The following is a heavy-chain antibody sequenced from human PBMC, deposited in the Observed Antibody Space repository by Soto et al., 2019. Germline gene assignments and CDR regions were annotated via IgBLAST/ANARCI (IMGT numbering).Heavy chain of an antibody. CDR3: ARGVLWYYDFWSGKPPYGMDV. CDR1: GDSVSSGSYY. J-gene: IGHJ6*02. CDR2: IFYSGNT. D-gene: IGHD3-3*01. Sequence: SETLSLTCSVSGDSVSSGSYYWSWVRQPPGKGLEWIGYIFYSGNTNYNPSLQSRVTISVDTSKNQFSLKLSSVTAADTAVYYCARGVLWYYDFWSGKPPYGMDVWGQGTTVTVSS. V-gene: IGHV4-61*01.